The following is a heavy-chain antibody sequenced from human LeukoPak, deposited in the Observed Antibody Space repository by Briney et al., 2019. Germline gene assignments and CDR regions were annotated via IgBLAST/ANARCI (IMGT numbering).Heavy chain of an antibody. CDR2: ISSSSAYI. CDR3: ATDSSGYYEGY. J-gene: IGHJ4*02. Sequence: GGSLRLSCAASGFSFSTYEMNWVRQAPGKGLEWVSSISSSSAYIYYADSVKGRFSISRDNANNSLYLQMNSLRAEDTAVYYCATDSSGYYEGYWGQGTLVTVSS. V-gene: IGHV3-21*03. CDR1: GFSFSTYE. D-gene: IGHD3-22*01.